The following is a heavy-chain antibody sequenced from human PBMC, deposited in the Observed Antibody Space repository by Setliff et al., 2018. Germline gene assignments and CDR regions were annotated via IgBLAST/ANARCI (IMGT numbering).Heavy chain of an antibody. Sequence: SETLSLTCTVSGGSISSGSYYWTWIRQPAGKGLEWIGHFYTSGDPNYNPSLKSRVTISLDTSKNQFSLKLTSVTAADTAVYYCARAPQYSNFWYALSWFDPWGQGTLVTVSS. CDR3: ARAPQYSNFWYALSWFDP. V-gene: IGHV4-61*09. CDR2: FYTSGDP. D-gene: IGHD3-3*01. CDR1: GGSISSGSYY. J-gene: IGHJ5*02.